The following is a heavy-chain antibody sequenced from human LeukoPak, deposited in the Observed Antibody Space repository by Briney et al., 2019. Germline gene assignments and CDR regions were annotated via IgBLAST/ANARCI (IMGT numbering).Heavy chain of an antibody. CDR1: GFTFTNYW. Sequence: GGSLKLSCAASGFTFTNYWMHWVRQAPGKGLVWVSRIDSDGSGTSYADSVKGRFTISRDNSKNTLYLQMNSLRAEDTAVYHCAKDKYSPVRSMSEAAYYFDFWGPGTLVTVSS. CDR3: AKDKYSPVRSMSEAAYYFDF. J-gene: IGHJ4*02. D-gene: IGHD6-13*01. CDR2: IDSDGSGT. V-gene: IGHV3-74*01.